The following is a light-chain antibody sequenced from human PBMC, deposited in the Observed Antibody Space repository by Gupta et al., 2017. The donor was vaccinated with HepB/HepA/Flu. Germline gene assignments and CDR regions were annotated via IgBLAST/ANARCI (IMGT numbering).Light chain of an antibody. CDR1: QTLLNGSTNKNH. CDR2: WAS. J-gene: IGKJ5*01. CDR3: QQDYTGPIT. V-gene: IGKV4-1*01. Sequence: DIVMTQSPDSLALSLGERATITCRSSQTLLNGSTNKNHLAWYQQKGGQPPKLLIYWASTRESGVPDRFSGSGSVTDFTLTISSLQAEDVALYYCQQDYTGPITFGQGTRLEIK.